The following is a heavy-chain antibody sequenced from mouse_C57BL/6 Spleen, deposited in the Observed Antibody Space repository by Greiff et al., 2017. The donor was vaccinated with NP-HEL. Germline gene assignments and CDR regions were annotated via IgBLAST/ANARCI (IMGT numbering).Heavy chain of an antibody. CDR2: IHPTNGGT. V-gene: IGHV1-74*01. D-gene: IGHD1-1*01. J-gene: IGHJ3*01. CDR1: GYTFTSYW. Sequence: QVQLQQPGAELVKPGASVKLSCKASGYTFTSYWMHWVKQRPGQGLEWIGRIHPTNGGTKYNQKFKSKATLTVDKPSSTAYMQLSSLTSEDSAVYYWAIKNYGRSFEVAYWGQGTLVTVSA. CDR3: AIKNYGRSFEVAY.